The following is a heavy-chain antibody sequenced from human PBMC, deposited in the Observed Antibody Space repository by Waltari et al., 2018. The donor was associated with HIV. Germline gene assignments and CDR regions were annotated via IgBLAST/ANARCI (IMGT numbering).Heavy chain of an antibody. CDR2: ISGSGGST. CDR3: AKDRIREQWLVRGEFDY. J-gene: IGHJ4*02. Sequence: EVQLLESGGGLVQPGGSLRLPCAASGFTLSSYAMTWVRQAPGKGLEWVSAISGSGGSTYYADSVKGRFTISRDNSKNTLYLQMNSLRAEDTAVYYCAKDRIREQWLVRGEFDYWGQGTLVTVSS. D-gene: IGHD6-19*01. V-gene: IGHV3-23*01. CDR1: GFTLSSYA.